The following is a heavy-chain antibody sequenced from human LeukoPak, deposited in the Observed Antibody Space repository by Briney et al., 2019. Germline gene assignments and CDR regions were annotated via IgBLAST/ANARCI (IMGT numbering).Heavy chain of an antibody. J-gene: IGHJ5*02. Sequence: PGGSLRLSCAASGFIFSNYGMSWVRQAPGKGLEWVAHIKQDGSERFYMDPVKGRFTISRDNAKNSLHLQMNSLRAEDTGVFYCARGIDYGWFDPWGQGTLVTVSS. CDR1: GFIFSNYG. CDR3: ARGIDYGWFDP. CDR2: IKQDGSER. V-gene: IGHV3-7*01. D-gene: IGHD4-17*01.